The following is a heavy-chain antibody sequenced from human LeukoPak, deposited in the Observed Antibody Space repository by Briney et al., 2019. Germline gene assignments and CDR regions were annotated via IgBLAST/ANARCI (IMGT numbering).Heavy chain of an antibody. V-gene: IGHV1-69*05. CDR1: GGTFSSYA. D-gene: IGHD4-23*01. CDR3: ARDGGGYGGNSDAFDI. CDR2: IIPIFGTA. Sequence: ASVKVSCKASGGTFSSYAISWVRQAPGQGLEWTGGIIPIFGTANYAQKFQGRVTITTDESTSTAYMELSSLRSEDTAVYYCARDGGGYGGNSDAFDIWGQGTMVTVSS. J-gene: IGHJ3*02.